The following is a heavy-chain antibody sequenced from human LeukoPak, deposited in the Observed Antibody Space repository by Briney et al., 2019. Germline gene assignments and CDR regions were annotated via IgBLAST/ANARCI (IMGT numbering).Heavy chain of an antibody. V-gene: IGHV3-33*01. Sequence: HPGGSLRLSCAASGFTFSSYGMHWVRQAPGKGLEWVAVIWYDGSNKYYADSVKGRFTISRDNSKNTLYLQMNSLRAEDTAVYYCARWRIFGSSRYGAFDYWGQGALVTVSS. D-gene: IGHD6-13*01. CDR2: IWYDGSNK. CDR3: ARWRIFGSSRYGAFDY. J-gene: IGHJ4*02. CDR1: GFTFSSYG.